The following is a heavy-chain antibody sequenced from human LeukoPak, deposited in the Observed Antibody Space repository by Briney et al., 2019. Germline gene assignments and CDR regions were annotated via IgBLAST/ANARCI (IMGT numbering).Heavy chain of an antibody. Sequence: VASVKVSRKASGYTFTGYYMHWVRQAPGQGLEWMGWINPNSGGTNYAQKFQGRVTMTRDTSISTAYMELSRLRSDDTAVYYCARVGSSKVDAFDIWGQGTMVTVSS. CDR3: ARVGSSKVDAFDI. D-gene: IGHD1-26*01. CDR2: INPNSGGT. CDR1: GYTFTGYY. V-gene: IGHV1-2*02. J-gene: IGHJ3*02.